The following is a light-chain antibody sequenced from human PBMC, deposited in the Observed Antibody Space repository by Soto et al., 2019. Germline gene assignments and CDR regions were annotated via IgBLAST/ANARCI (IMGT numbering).Light chain of an antibody. CDR3: CLYIGATTYV. J-gene: IGLJ1*01. CDR1: SGFGGSLSL. CDR2: EGH. Sequence: QSALAQPASVSGSPGQSITISCTGTSGFGGSLSLVSWYQQHPGKAPKVMISEGHRRPSGVPDRFSGSTSVNSASLTISGLQADDEADYYCCLYIGATTYVFGTGTKVTVL. V-gene: IGLV2-23*01.